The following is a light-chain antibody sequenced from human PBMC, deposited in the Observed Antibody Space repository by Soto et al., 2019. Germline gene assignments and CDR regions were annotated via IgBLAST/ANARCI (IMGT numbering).Light chain of an antibody. V-gene: IGKV3-15*01. J-gene: IGKJ1*01. CDR1: QSVSSN. Sequence: EIVMTQSPATLSVSPGERATLSCRASQSVSSNLAWLQQKPGQATSLLIYGASTRATGIQARFSGSGSGTEITLTISSLQSEDFAVYYCQQYNNWPPTGTFGQGTKVEIK. CDR3: QQYNNWPPTGT. CDR2: GAS.